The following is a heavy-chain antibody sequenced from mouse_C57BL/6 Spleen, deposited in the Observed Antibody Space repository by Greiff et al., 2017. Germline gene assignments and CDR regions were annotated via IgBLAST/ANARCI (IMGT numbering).Heavy chain of an antibody. CDR3: TRERGYCNDAMDY. CDR2: IYPGNSDT. CDR1: GYTFTSYW. J-gene: IGHJ4*01. Sequence: DVKLQESGTVLARPGASVKMSCKTSGYTFTSYWMHWVKQRPGQGLEWIGAIYPGNSDTSYNQKFKGKAKLTAVTSASTAYMELSSLTNEDSAVYYCTRERGYCNDAMDYWGQGTSVTVSS. V-gene: IGHV1-5*01.